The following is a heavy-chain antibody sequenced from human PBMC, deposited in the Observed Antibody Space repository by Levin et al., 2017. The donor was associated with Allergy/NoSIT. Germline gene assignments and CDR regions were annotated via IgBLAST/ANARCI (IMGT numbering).Heavy chain of an antibody. J-gene: IGHJ6*02. CDR1: RYTFTDYY. CDR3: AGPRDYVWGNYREDYYYYGLDV. D-gene: IGHD3-16*02. Sequence: AASVKVSCKASRYTFTDYYIHWVRQAPGQGLEWMGWIKPNSGDTNYAQKFQGGVTMTRDTSIVTAYMELSRLRSDDTAVYYCAGPRDYVWGNYREDYYYYGLDVWGQGTTVTVSS. V-gene: IGHV1-2*02. CDR2: IKPNSGDT.